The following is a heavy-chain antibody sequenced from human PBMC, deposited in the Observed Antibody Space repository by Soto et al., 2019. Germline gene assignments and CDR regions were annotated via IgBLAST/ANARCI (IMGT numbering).Heavy chain of an antibody. D-gene: IGHD5-18*01. Sequence: GTSISLCYLRIINRQHPGKDLEWIGYISHSGSTYYTPSLKSRVIISADTSKNQFSLNLNSVTAADTAVYYCAREYTYGSNFFDCWGQGALVTVSS. V-gene: IGHV4-31*02. CDR3: AREYTYGSNFFDC. CDR2: ISHSGST. CDR1: GTSISLCYL. J-gene: IGHJ4*02.